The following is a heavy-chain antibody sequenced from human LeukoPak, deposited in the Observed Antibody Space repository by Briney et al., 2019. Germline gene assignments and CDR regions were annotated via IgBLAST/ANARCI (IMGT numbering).Heavy chain of an antibody. CDR3: AKARVLRYPTWYFDY. V-gene: IGHV3-30*02. D-gene: IGHD3-9*01. Sequence: GGSLRLSCAASGFTFSSYGMHWVRQAPGKGLEWVAFIRYDGSNKYYADSVKGRFTISRDNSKNTLYLQMNSLRAEDTAVYYCAKARVLRYPTWYFDYWGQGTLVTVSS. CDR1: GFTFSSYG. J-gene: IGHJ4*02. CDR2: IRYDGSNK.